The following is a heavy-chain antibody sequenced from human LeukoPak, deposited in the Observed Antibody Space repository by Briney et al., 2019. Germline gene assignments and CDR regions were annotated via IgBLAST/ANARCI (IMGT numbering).Heavy chain of an antibody. Sequence: SETLSLTCSVSDGSINSYYWSWIRQPPGKGLEWIGYIYYSGSTNYNPSLKSRVTISVDTSKNQFSLKLSSVTAADTAVYYCARDRSPEHYYDSSHWDYYYGMDVWGQGTTVTVSS. CDR2: IYYSGST. V-gene: IGHV4-59*01. D-gene: IGHD3-22*01. J-gene: IGHJ6*02. CDR3: ARDRSPEHYYDSSHWDYYYGMDV. CDR1: DGSINSYY.